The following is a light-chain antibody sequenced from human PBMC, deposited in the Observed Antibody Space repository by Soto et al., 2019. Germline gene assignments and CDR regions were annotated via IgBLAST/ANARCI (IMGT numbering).Light chain of an antibody. Sequence: DIQMTQSPSSLSASVGDRVTITCQASQDISNYLNWYQQKPGKAPKLLIYEVSHLETGVPSRFSGSGSGTDFTFTISGLQPEDIATYYCQLYGGIPLTFGGGTKVEIK. V-gene: IGKV1-33*01. CDR1: QDISNY. CDR3: QLYGGIPLT. J-gene: IGKJ4*01. CDR2: EVS.